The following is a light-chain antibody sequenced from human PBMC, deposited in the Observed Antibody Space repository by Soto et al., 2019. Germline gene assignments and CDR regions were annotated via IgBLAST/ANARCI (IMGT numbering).Light chain of an antibody. CDR3: QQYNIFWT. Sequence: DIQMTQSPSALSASVGDRVTITCRASQSISSWLAWYQQKPGKAPRLLIYDASYLERGVPSRFSGSGSGTEFTLTISDLQPDDLGTYYCQQYNIFWTFGPGTKVEI. CDR2: DAS. V-gene: IGKV1-5*01. CDR1: QSISSW. J-gene: IGKJ1*01.